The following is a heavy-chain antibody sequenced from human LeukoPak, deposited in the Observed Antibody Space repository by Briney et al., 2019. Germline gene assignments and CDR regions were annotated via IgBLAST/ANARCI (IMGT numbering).Heavy chain of an antibody. D-gene: IGHD5-12*01. J-gene: IGHJ4*02. CDR3: GKGLNRDYSGIGDH. CDR2: MSGSGVYT. V-gene: IGHV3-23*01. Sequence: QPGGSLRLSCAASGFTFSNYAMSWVRQAPGKGLEWVSSMSGSGVYTYYADSVRGRFTISRDNSENKPYLQANSLRAEDTAVYYCGKGLNRDYSGIGDHWGQGTLVTVSS. CDR1: GFTFSNYA.